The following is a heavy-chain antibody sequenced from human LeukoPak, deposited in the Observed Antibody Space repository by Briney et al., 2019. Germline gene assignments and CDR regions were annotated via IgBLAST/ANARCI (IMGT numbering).Heavy chain of an antibody. V-gene: IGHV3-23*01. J-gene: IGHJ4*02. CDR3: AKAVVVVPAATPFDY. CDR1: GFTFSSYA. CDR2: ISGSGGAT. D-gene: IGHD2-2*01. Sequence: GRSLRLSCAASGFTFSSYAMSWVRQAPGKGLEWVSTISGSGGATYYADSVKGRFTISRDNSKITLYLQMNGLRAEDTALFYCAKAVVVVPAATPFDYWGLGTLVTVSS.